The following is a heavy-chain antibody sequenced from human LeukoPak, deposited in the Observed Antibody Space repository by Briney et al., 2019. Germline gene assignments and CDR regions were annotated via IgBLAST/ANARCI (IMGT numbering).Heavy chain of an antibody. CDR3: AKDRVPDSGYDIDY. J-gene: IGHJ4*02. CDR1: GFNVSTYA. Sequence: GGSLRLSCAASGFNVSTYAMNWVRLAPGKGPEWVSSLSGSGVLTNYADSVKGRFTISRDNSENILYLQMDSLRVEDTAMYYCAKDRVPDSGYDIDYWGQGTLVTVSS. D-gene: IGHD5-12*01. V-gene: IGHV3-23*01. CDR2: LSGSGVLT.